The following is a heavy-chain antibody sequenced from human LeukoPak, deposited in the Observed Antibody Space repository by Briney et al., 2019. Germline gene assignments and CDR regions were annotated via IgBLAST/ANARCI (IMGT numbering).Heavy chain of an antibody. V-gene: IGHV3-21*04. J-gene: IGHJ4*02. D-gene: IGHD3-22*01. CDR1: GFTFSSYS. Sequence: PGGSLRLSCAASGFTFSSYSMNWVRQAPGKGLEWVSSISSSSSYIYYADSVKGRFTISRDNSKNTLYLQMNSLRAEDTAVYYCARGGGNDSSGYYDDYWGQGTLVTVSS. CDR3: ARGGGNDSSGYYDDY. CDR2: ISSSSSYI.